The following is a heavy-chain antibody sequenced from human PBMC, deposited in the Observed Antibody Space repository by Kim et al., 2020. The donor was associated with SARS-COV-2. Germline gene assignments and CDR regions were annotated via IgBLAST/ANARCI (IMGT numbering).Heavy chain of an antibody. CDR1: GFTFSTYS. J-gene: IGHJ4*02. D-gene: IGHD6-13*01. CDR2: MDPDGSTI. V-gene: IGHV3-74*01. CDR3: VRGTIAPAGTDY. Sequence: GGSLRLSCTVSGFTFSTYSMHWVRQAPGKGLVWVSRMDPDGSTINYADSVKGRFTISRDNAKNTLYLQMTSLRAEDTALYYCVRGTIAPAGTDYWGRGTLVTVSS.